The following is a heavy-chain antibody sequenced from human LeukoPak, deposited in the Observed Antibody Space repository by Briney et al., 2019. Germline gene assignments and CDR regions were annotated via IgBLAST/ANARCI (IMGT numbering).Heavy chain of an antibody. CDR2: IYSGGST. J-gene: IGHJ6*02. V-gene: IGHV3-66*01. D-gene: IGHD6-19*01. CDR3: ASSAVAVAGSFVYYYYGMDV. CDR1: GFTVSSNY. Sequence: GSLRLSCAASGFTVSSNYMSWVRQAPGKGLEWVSVIYSGGSTYYADSVKGRFTISRDNSKNTLYLQMNSLRAEDTAVYYCASSAVAVAGSFVYYYYGMDVWGQGTTVTVSS.